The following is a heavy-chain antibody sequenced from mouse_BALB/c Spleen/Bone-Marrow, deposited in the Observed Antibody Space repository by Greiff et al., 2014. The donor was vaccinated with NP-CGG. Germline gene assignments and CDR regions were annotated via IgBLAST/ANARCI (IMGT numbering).Heavy chain of an antibody. CDR3: ARRGVHYWYFDV. CDR1: GYTFSSYW. Sequence: QVQLQQSGAELMKPGASVKISCKATGYTFSSYWMEWVKQGPGHGLEWIGEILPGSGSSNYNEKFKGKATFTADTSSNTAYMQLSSLTSEDSDVYYCARRGVHYWYFDVWGAGTTVTVSS. CDR2: ILPGSGSS. V-gene: IGHV1-9*01. J-gene: IGHJ1*01.